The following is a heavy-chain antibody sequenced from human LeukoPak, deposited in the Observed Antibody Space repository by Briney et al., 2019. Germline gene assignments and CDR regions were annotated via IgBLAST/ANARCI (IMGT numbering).Heavy chain of an antibody. CDR3: ARMEEWFGELRSPVDY. CDR1: GYTFTGYY. J-gene: IGHJ4*02. V-gene: IGHV1-2*02. Sequence: ASAKVSCKASGYTFTGYYMHWVRQAPGQGLEWMGWINPNSGGTNYAQKFQGRVTMTRDTSICTAYMELSRLRSDDTAVYYCARMEEWFGELRSPVDYWGQGTLVTVSS. D-gene: IGHD3-10*01. CDR2: INPNSGGT.